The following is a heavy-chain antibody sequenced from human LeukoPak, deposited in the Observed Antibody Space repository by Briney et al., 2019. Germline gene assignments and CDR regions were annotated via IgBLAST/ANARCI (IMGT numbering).Heavy chain of an antibody. CDR2: ISGDGGST. CDR3: ARDSQEFFEH. J-gene: IGHJ1*01. Sequence: GGSLRLSCAASGFTFDNYAIHWVRQAPGKGLEWVSLISGDGGSTYYADSMKGRFTISRDNSKNSLYLQMNSLRTEDTALYYCARDSQEFFEHWGQGTLVTVSS. CDR1: GFTFDNYA. V-gene: IGHV3-43*02.